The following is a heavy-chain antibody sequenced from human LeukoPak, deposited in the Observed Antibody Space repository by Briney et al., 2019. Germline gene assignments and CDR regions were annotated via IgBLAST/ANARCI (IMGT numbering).Heavy chain of an antibody. D-gene: IGHD3-22*01. V-gene: IGHV5-51*01. J-gene: IGHJ4*02. CDR2: IYPGDSDT. CDR3: ARSAEYYHDSSGYYFPLDY. CDR1: GYSFTSYW. Sequence: GESLKISCKGSGYSFTSYWIGWVRQMPGKGLEWMGIIYPGDSDTRYSPSFQGQVTISADKSISTAYLQWSSLKASDTAMYYCARSAEYYHDSSGYYFPLDYWGQGTLVTVSS.